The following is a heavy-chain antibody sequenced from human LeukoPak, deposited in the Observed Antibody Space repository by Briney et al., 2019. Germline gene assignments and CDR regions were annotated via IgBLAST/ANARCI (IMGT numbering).Heavy chain of an antibody. Sequence: GGSLRLSCAASGFTFSRYWMSWVRQAPGKGLEWVANIKQDGSEKYYVDSVKGRFTISRDNAKNSLYLQMNSLRAEDAAVYYCASLYSSGWTRDYWGQGTLVTVSS. D-gene: IGHD6-19*01. V-gene: IGHV3-7*01. CDR3: ASLYSSGWTRDY. CDR1: GFTFSRYW. CDR2: IKQDGSEK. J-gene: IGHJ4*02.